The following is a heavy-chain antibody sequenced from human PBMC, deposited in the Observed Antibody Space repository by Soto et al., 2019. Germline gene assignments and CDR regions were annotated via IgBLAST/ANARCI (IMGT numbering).Heavy chain of an antibody. D-gene: IGHD1-7*01. CDR3: ARDGQTWNYVHGFDY. V-gene: IGHV4-4*07. CDR2: IYTSGST. Sequence: QVQLQESGPGLVKPSETLSLTCTVSGGSISSYYWSWIRQPAGKGLEWIGRIYTSGSTNYNPSLKSRVTMSVDTSKNQFALKLSSVTAADTAVYYCARDGQTWNYVHGFDYWCQGTLVTVSS. CDR1: GGSISSYY. J-gene: IGHJ4*02.